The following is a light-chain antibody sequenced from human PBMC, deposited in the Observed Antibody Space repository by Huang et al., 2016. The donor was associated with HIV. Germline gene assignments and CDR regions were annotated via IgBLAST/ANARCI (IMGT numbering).Light chain of an antibody. CDR3: QQYGGSHPDS. CDR1: QSVDSNY. V-gene: IGKV3-20*01. CDR2: GAS. J-gene: IGKJ2*03. Sequence: EIVLTQSPDTLSLSPGERVILSCRASQSVDSNYLAWYQQKPGQVPSLLIFGASTRATGIPDRFSGSGSGTDFTLTISRLEPEDFAVYYCQQYGGSHPDSFGQGTKLEIK.